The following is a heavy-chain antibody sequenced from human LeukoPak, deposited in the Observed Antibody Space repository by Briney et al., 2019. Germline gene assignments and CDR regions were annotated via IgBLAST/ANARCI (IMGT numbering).Heavy chain of an antibody. CDR3: TRDSGYNAFDI. J-gene: IGHJ3*02. CDR1: GFSFSTYA. Sequence: PGGSLRLSCAASGFSFSTYAMHWVRQAPGKGLEWVALTSYDETSKRYADSVEGRYTISRDNSKNTLYLQMNSLRGEDTAVYYCTRDSGYNAFDIWGQGTMVTVSS. CDR2: TSYDETSK. D-gene: IGHD5-12*01. V-gene: IGHV3-30-3*01.